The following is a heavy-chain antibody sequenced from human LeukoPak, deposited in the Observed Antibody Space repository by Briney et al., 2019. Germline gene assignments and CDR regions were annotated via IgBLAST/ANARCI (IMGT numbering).Heavy chain of an antibody. CDR2: VDGGGGGT. J-gene: IGHJ4*02. CDR3: AKQSAGSAAWYSLHYDF. Sequence: GGSLRLSCAASGLTLSSYAMTWVRQAPGRELEWVSSVDGGGGGTYYADSVKGRLTISRDNSKDTLYLQMNGLRAEDTAVYFCAKQSAGSAAWYSLHYDFWGQGTLVTVSS. CDR1: GLTLSSYA. V-gene: IGHV3-23*01. D-gene: IGHD6-13*01.